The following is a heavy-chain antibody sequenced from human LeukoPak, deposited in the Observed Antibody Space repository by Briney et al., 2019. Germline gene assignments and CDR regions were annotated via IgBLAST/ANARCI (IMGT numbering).Heavy chain of an antibody. D-gene: IGHD6-13*01. CDR1: GFYFRTYG. J-gene: IGHJ4*02. CDR3: AKEGDISSSWYLSNYFDY. Sequence: GGSLRLSCAAPGFYFRTYGMHWVRQAPGKGLEWVALISYDGSNTYYADSVRGRFTISRDNSKNTLYLQMDSLRAEDTAVYYCAKEGDISSSWYLSNYFDYWGQGTLVTVSS. V-gene: IGHV3-30*18. CDR2: ISYDGSNT.